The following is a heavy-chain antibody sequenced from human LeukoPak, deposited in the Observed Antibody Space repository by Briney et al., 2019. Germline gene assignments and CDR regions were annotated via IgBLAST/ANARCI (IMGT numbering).Heavy chain of an antibody. CDR2: VGRGGTPI. CDR1: GFTFSSYS. CDR3: ARNADGSTKNYGMDV. V-gene: IGHV3-21*01. D-gene: IGHD4/OR15-4a*01. Sequence: KPGGSLRLSCAASGFTFSSYSKNWVRKGPGKGLEWVAIVGRGGTPIYYGDSIKCRFTISRDNSKNSLYLQMNSLTVEDTAVSVGARNADGSTKNYGMDVWGQGTTVTVSS. J-gene: IGHJ6*02.